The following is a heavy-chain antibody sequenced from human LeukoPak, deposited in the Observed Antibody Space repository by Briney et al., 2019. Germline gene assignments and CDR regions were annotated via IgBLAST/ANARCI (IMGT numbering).Heavy chain of an antibody. J-gene: IGHJ4*02. CDR1: VFTFSIYA. D-gene: IGHD3-3*01. V-gene: IGHV3-23*01. Sequence: PGGSLRLSCAASVFTFSIYAMSWVRQSPGKGREWVPAISGSGGSTYYAVSVKGRFTISRDNSKSTLYLQMNNLRDEGTAVYYRAKRIEGHYTDYWGQGTLVTVSS. CDR2: ISGSGGST. CDR3: AKRIEGHYTDY.